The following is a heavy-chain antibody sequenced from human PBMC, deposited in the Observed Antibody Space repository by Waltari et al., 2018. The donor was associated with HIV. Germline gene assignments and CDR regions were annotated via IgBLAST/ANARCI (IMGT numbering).Heavy chain of an antibody. CDR1: GFTFSSSW. J-gene: IGHJ4*02. Sequence: EVRLVESGGGLVQPGGSLRLSCAASGFTFSSSWMTWVRQAPGKGVEWVANIKEDGSEIHYVDSGKGRFTISRDNAKNSLYLQMNSLRAEDTAVYYCARRQQLTDWGQGTLVTVSS. CDR2: IKEDGSEI. V-gene: IGHV3-7*01. CDR3: ARRQQLTD. D-gene: IGHD6-13*01.